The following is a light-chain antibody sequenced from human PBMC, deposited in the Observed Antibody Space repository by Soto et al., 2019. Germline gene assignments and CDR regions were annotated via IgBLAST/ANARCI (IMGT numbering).Light chain of an antibody. CDR1: QSVSSN. CDR3: QQYNSWPA. J-gene: IGKJ2*01. V-gene: IGKV3-15*01. CDR2: GAS. Sequence: EIVMTQSPATLSVSPGERATLSCRASQSVSSNLAWYQQKPGQAPRLLIYGASTRATGIPARLSGSGSATEFTLTISILKTEDLDVYSCQQYNSWPAFGHGTKLEIK.